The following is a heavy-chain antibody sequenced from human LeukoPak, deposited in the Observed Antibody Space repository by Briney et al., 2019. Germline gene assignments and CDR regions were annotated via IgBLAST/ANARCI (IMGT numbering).Heavy chain of an antibody. CDR3: ERGGIQVSVIEEFDY. D-gene: IGHD3-16*02. Sequence: GRSLRLSCAASGFTFMYYDMHWVRQVIGKGLEWVSAIGIRGDTHYSGSVKGRFTISRENAESSLYLQMNSLRAEDTPVYYCERGGIQVSVIEEFDYWGQGT. V-gene: IGHV3-13*01. CDR1: GFTFMYYD. CDR2: IGIRGDT. J-gene: IGHJ4*02.